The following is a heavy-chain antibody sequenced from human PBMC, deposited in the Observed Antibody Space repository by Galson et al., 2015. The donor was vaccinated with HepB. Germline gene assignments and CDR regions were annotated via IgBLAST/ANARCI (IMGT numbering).Heavy chain of an antibody. V-gene: IGHV3-53*01. D-gene: IGHD4-23*01. CDR2: IYSGGST. Sequence: SLRLSCAASGFTVSSNYMSWVRQAPGKGLEWVSVIYSGGSTYYADSVKGRFTISRDNSKNTLYLQMNGLRAEDTAVYYCATDYGGNSEYFDYWGQGTLVTVSS. CDR1: GFTVSSNY. J-gene: IGHJ4*02. CDR3: ATDYGGNSEYFDY.